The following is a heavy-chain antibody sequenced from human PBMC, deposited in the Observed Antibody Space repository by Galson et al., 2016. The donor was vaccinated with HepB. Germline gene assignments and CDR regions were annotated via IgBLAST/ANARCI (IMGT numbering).Heavy chain of an antibody. J-gene: IGHJ3*01. CDR2: ISWNSYII. Sequence: SLRLSCAASGFSFDAYAMHWVRQAPGKGLEWVSGISWNSYIIGYADSVKGRFTISRDNAKNSLYLQMNRLSAKDTALYYCAKGDGSGTIRFSSVAFDFWGQGTMVTVSS. D-gene: IGHD3-22*01. CDR3: AKGDGSGTIRFSSVAFDF. CDR1: GFSFDAYA. V-gene: IGHV3-9*01.